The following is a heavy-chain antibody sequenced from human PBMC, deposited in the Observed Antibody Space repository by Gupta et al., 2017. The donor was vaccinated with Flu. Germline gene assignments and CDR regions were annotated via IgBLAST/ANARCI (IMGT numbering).Heavy chain of an antibody. Sequence: GWIRQPPGKGLEWIGSIYYSGNTYFDPSLKSRVTIFVDTSKNQFSLRMTSMTAAVTAVYYCASFPLAAGVRDWYFDLWGRGSRVTDSS. D-gene: IGHD6-19*01. V-gene: IGHV4-39*01. CDR2: IYYSGNT. CDR3: ASFPLAAGVRDWYFDL. J-gene: IGHJ2*01.